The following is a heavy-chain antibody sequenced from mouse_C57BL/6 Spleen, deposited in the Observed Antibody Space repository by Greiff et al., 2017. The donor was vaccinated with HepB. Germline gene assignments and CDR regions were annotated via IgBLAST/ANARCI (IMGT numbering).Heavy chain of an antibody. J-gene: IGHJ4*01. CDR2: INPNNGGT. CDR1: GYTFTDYY. V-gene: IGHV1-26*01. Sequence: EVQLQQSGPELVKPGASVKISCKASGYTFTDYYMNWVKQSHGKSLEWIGDINPNNGGTSYNQKFKGKATLTVDKSSSTAYMEIRSLTSEDSAVYYCARNLYGSSYDYAMDYWGQGTSVTVSS. D-gene: IGHD1-1*01. CDR3: ARNLYGSSYDYAMDY.